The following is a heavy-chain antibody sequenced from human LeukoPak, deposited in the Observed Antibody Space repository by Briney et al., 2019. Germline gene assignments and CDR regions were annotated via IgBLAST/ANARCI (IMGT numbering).Heavy chain of an antibody. D-gene: IGHD6-19*01. CDR2: ISSSSSTI. V-gene: IGHV3-48*01. Sequence: SGGSLRLSCAASGFTFSSYSMNWVRQAPGKGLEWVSYISSSSSTIYYADSVKGRFTISRDNAKNSLYLQMNSLRAGDTAVYYCARVPIATSRGWPLDYWGQGTLVTVSS. CDR1: GFTFSSYS. J-gene: IGHJ4*02. CDR3: ARVPIATSRGWPLDY.